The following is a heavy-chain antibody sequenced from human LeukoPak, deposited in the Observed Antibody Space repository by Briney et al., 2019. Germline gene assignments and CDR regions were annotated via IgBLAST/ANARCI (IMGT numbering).Heavy chain of an antibody. D-gene: IGHD3-22*01. V-gene: IGHV3-66*01. CDR2: IYSGGST. CDR3: ASLHYDSSVFVDY. CDR1: GFTVSSNY. Sequence: GGSLRLSCAASGFTVSSNYMSWVRQAPGKGLEWVSVIYSGGSTYYADSVKGRFTISRDNSKNTLYLQMNSLRAEDTAVYYCASLHYDSSVFVDYWGQGTLVTVSS. J-gene: IGHJ4*02.